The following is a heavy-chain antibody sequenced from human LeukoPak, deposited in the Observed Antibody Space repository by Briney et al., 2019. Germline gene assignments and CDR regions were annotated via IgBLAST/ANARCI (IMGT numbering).Heavy chain of an antibody. V-gene: IGHV3-30*04. Sequence: GRSLRLSCAASGFTFSSYAMHSVRQPPGKGMGWVAVISYDGSNKYYADSVKGRFTLSRDNSKNTLYPQMNSLRAEDTAVYYCARGVGESYYFDYWGQGALVTVSS. CDR2: ISYDGSNK. CDR1: GFTFSSYA. J-gene: IGHJ4*02. CDR3: ARGVGESYYFDY. D-gene: IGHD2/OR15-2a*01.